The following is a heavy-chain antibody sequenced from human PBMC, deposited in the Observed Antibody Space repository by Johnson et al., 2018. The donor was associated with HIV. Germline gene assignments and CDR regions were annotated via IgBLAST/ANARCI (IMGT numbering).Heavy chain of an antibody. D-gene: IGHD6-13*01. CDR2: IYSGGST. CDR3: ARDFRYSSSWYDAFDI. V-gene: IGHV3-66*01. Sequence: QLVESGGDLVQPGGSLRLSCAASGFTVSSNYMSWVRQAPGKGLEWVSVIYSGGSTYYADSVKGRFTISRDNSKNTLYLQMNSLRVEDTAVYYCARDFRYSSSWYDAFDIWGQGTLVTVSS. J-gene: IGHJ3*02. CDR1: GFTVSSNY.